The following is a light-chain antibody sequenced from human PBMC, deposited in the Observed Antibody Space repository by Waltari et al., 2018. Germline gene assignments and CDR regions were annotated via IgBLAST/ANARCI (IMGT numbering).Light chain of an antibody. J-gene: IGKJ5*01. CDR2: LTS. CDR1: QSLLHSNGYNC. Sequence: DIVMTQSPLSLPVTHGEPASISCRSSQSLLHSNGYNCLDWYLQKPGQSPQLLIYLTSHRASGVPDRFSGSGSGTDFTLKISRVEAEDVGVYFCMQALQMPITFGQGTRLEIK. CDR3: MQALQMPIT. V-gene: IGKV2-28*01.